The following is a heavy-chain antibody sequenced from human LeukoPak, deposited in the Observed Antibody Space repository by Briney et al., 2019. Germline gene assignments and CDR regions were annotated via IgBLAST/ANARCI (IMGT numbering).Heavy chain of an antibody. D-gene: IGHD1/OR15-1a*01. Sequence: GGSLRLSCAASGFTFSNYAMHWVRQAPGKGLEWVAVMSYDGTNKYYADSVKGRFTISRDNSKNSLHLQMNSLRVEDTAMYYCARDRSPLTTMGYFDWWGQGTLVTVSS. CDR3: ARDRSPLTTMGYFDW. J-gene: IGHJ4*02. V-gene: IGHV3-30-3*01. CDR2: MSYDGTNK. CDR1: GFTFSNYA.